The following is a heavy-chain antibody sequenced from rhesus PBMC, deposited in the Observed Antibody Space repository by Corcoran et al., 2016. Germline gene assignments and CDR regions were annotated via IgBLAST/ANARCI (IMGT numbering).Heavy chain of an antibody. Sequence: DVQLVESGGGLVKPGGSLRLSFVASGFTFSSYEMHWVRQAPGKGLEWVSVISESCGTIYYADSLKGRFPISRDNAKNSLFLQMNSLRAEDTAVYYCTRRGSWRYYFDYWGQGVLVTVSS. CDR1: GFTFSSYE. V-gene: IGHV3-100*02. CDR2: ISESCGTI. D-gene: IGHD6-25*01. CDR3: TRRGSWRYYFDY. J-gene: IGHJ4*01.